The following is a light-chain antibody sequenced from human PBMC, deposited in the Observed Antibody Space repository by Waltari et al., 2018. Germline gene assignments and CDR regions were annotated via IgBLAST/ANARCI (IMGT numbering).Light chain of an antibody. CDR1: QNVDTY. CDR3: QQRSNWPPLT. CDR2: DAS. V-gene: IGKV3-11*01. J-gene: IGKJ4*01. Sequence: DIVLTQSPVTLSLSPGERATLFCGASQNVDTYLAWYQQKPGQAPRLLIYDASNRATGIPPRFSGSGSGTDFTLTISSLEPEDSAVYYCQQRSNWPPLTFGGGTKVEIK.